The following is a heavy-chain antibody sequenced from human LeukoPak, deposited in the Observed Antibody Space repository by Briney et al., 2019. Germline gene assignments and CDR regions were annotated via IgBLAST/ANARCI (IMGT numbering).Heavy chain of an antibody. V-gene: IGHV4-59*01. D-gene: IGHD5-18*01. CDR2: IYYSGST. CDR3: ARGSRGYSYGYNDY. CDR1: GESFRDYY. J-gene: IGHJ4*02. Sequence: SETLSLTCSVYGESFRDYYWSWIRQPPGKGLEWIGYIYYSGSTNYNPSLKSRVTISVDTSKNQFSLKLSSVTAADTAFYYCARGSRGYSYGYNDYWGRGTLVTVSS.